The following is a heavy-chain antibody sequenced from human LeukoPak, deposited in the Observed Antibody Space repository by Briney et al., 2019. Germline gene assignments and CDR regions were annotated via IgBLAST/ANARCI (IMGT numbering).Heavy chain of an antibody. V-gene: IGHV3-7*01. CDR3: ARDPYDFSGGYAYGAFDM. D-gene: IGHD3-16*01. Sequence: GGSLRLSCVASGFTFSSYWMTWVRQAPGKGLEWVANTNKDGSANEDSVKGRSTISRDNAKNSLYLQMNSLRVEDTAVYYCARDPYDFSGGYAYGAFDMWGQGTMVTVSS. CDR1: GFTFSSYW. CDR2: TNKDGSA. J-gene: IGHJ3*02.